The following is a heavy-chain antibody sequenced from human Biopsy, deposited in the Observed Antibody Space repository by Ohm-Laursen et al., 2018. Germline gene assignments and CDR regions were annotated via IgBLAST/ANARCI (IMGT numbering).Heavy chain of an antibody. CDR1: GESFNGYF. CDR3: ARALGGYDLSAYYIDS. D-gene: IGHD3-22*01. V-gene: IGHV4-59*01. J-gene: IGHJ4*02. Sequence: SETLSLTCAVYGESFNGYFWSWIRQPPGKGLEWIGFIHNSGSTDHNPSLKSRVTVSMDVSNNDFSLKLTSVTAADTAVYYCARALGGYDLSAYYIDSWGQGTLVTVSS. CDR2: IHNSGST.